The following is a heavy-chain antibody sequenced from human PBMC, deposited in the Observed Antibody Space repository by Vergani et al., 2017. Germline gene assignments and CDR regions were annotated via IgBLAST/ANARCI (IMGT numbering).Heavy chain of an antibody. J-gene: IGHJ6*03. CDR1: GGSFFNSRYY. Sequence: QLQLQESGPGLVKPSGTLSLTCSVTGGSFFNSRYYLGWIRQPPGKGLEWIGTIYYSGSTYYNPSLKSRVTISVDTSKNQFSLKLNSVTAADTAVYYCARHKEQLVPGNYYYYYYMDVWGKGTTVTVSS. V-gene: IGHV4-39*01. CDR2: IYYSGST. CDR3: ARHKEQLVPGNYYYYYYMDV. D-gene: IGHD6-13*01.